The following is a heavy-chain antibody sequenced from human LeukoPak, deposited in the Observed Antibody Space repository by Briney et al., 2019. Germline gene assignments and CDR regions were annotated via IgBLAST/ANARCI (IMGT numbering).Heavy chain of an antibody. CDR1: GFTLSSYW. Sequence: GGSLRLSCAASGFTLSSYWMSWVRQAPGKGLEWVANIKQDGSEKYYVDSVKGRFTISRDNAKNSLYLQMNRLRAEDTAVYYCAKDDDWGRYKHWGQGTLVTVSS. V-gene: IGHV3-7*03. CDR3: AKDDDWGRYKH. D-gene: IGHD3-16*01. J-gene: IGHJ1*01. CDR2: IKQDGSEK.